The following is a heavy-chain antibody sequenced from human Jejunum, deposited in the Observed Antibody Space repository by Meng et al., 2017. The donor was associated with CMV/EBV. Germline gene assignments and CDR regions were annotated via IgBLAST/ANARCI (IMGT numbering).Heavy chain of an antibody. J-gene: IGHJ4*02. Sequence: QLQLQESGPEPVKPSETLSLLCTVSGESISSSNYYWGWIRQSPGKGLEWIGSIYYTGSTYYNPSLKSRLTISIDTSKNQFSLKLSSVTAADTAIYYCARGLSTSSSGYWGQGTLVTVSS. V-gene: IGHV4-39*07. CDR3: ARGLSTSSSGY. CDR1: GESISSSNYY. CDR2: IYYTGST. D-gene: IGHD6-6*01.